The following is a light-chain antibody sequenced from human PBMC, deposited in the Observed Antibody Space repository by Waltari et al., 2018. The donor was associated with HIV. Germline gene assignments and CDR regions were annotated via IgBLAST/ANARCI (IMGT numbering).Light chain of an antibody. CDR3: LLYMGSGVWV. Sequence: QAVVTQEPSFSVHPGETVTPTCGFNSGSVSTTPDARWYQQTPGQSPRTLIYNTYTRSSGVPDRYSGSMLGNRAALTITGAQADDESDYYCLLYMGSGVWVFGGGTKLTVL. CDR2: NTY. J-gene: IGLJ3*02. CDR1: SGSVSTTPD. V-gene: IGLV8-61*01.